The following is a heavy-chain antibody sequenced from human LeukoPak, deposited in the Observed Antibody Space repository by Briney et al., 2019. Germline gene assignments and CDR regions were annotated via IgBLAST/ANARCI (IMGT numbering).Heavy chain of an antibody. D-gene: IGHD3-16*01. CDR3: ARGGGLDV. CDR2: INHNENVN. CDR1: GCTFSSYW. J-gene: IGHJ6*02. Sequence: GGSPTLSCAASGCTFSSYWMNWARQAPGKGLEWVASINHNENVNYYVDSVNGRFTISRDNAKNSLDLQMSILRAEGTAVYCCARGGGLDVWGQGATVTVSS. V-gene: IGHV3-7*03.